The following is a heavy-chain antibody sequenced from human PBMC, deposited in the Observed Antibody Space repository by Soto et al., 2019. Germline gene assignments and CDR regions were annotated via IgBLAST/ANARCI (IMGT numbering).Heavy chain of an antibody. CDR1: GFTFSSYW. CDR2: IKQDGSEK. J-gene: IGHJ4*02. V-gene: IGHV3-7*01. CDR3: ARTGYYDFWPFDY. D-gene: IGHD3-3*01. Sequence: GSLRLSCAASGFTFSSYWMSWVRQAPGKGLEWVANIKQDGSEKYYVDSVKGRFTISRDNAKNSLYLQMNSLRAEDTAVYYCARTGYYDFWPFDYWGQGPLVTVSS.